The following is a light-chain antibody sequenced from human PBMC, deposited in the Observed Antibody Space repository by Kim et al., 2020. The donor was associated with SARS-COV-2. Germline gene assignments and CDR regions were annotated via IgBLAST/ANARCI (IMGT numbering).Light chain of an antibody. CDR3: QQSYSTPPT. V-gene: IGKV1-39*01. CDR2: AAS. CDR1: QTISRN. Sequence: DIQMTQSLSSLSTSVGDRVTITCRASQTISRNLNWYQQKPGKAPKLLIYAASRLQTGVPSRFSGSGSGTDFTLTISSLQPEDFATYYCQQSYSTPPTFGQGTKVDIK. J-gene: IGKJ1*01.